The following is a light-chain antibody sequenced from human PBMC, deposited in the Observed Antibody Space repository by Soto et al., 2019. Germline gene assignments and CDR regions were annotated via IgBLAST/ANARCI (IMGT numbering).Light chain of an antibody. CDR1: QSISSY. CDR2: AAS. Sequence: DIKMTQSPSSLSASLGDRVTITCRASQSISSYLNWYQQKPGKAPNLLIYAASSLQSGVPSRFSGRGSGTDFTLTISSLQPEDFATYYCQQSYSTPYTFGQGTKLEIK. V-gene: IGKV1-39*01. J-gene: IGKJ2*01. CDR3: QQSYSTPYT.